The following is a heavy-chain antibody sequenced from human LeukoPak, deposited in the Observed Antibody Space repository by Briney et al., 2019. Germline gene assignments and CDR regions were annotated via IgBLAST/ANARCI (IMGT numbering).Heavy chain of an antibody. CDR1: GFTFSSYA. Sequence: GGSLRLSCAASGFTFSSYAMSWVRQAPGKGLEWVSAISGSGGSTYYADSVKGRFTISRDSSKNTLYLQMNSLRAEDTAVYYCAKAVEIRIEAAGNFDYWGQGTLVTVSS. J-gene: IGHJ4*02. CDR2: ISGSGGST. CDR3: AKAVEIRIEAAGNFDY. V-gene: IGHV3-23*01. D-gene: IGHD6-13*01.